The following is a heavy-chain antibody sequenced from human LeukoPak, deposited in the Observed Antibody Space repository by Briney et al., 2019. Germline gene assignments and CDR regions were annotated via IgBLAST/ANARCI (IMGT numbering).Heavy chain of an antibody. CDR2: ICHSGNT. V-gene: IGHV4-39*01. CDR1: GDSINSAIYC. CDR3: ARYCNAGACSMFKTFDV. Sequence: SGPGLMKPSETLSLTCTVSGDSINSAIYCWGWIRQPPGKDLEWIGTICHSGNTYYNPSLKSRVTVSVDTSKSQLSLRLNSVTAADTSVYYCARYCNAGACSMFKTFDVWGQGTMVTVSS. J-gene: IGHJ3*01. D-gene: IGHD2-15*01.